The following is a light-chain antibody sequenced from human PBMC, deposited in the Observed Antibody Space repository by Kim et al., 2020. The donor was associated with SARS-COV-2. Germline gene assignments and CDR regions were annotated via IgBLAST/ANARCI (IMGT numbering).Light chain of an antibody. Sequence: QAGLTQPPSVSKGLRQTATLTCTGNSNNVGYEGAAWLQQHQGHPPKLLSNRKNNRPSGISERFPASRSGNTAYLTLTGLQPEDEADYYCSAWDSSLSAWGFGGGTQLTIL. CDR3: SAWDSSLSAWG. CDR2: RKN. CDR1: SNNVGYEG. V-gene: IGLV10-54*04. J-gene: IGLJ2*01.